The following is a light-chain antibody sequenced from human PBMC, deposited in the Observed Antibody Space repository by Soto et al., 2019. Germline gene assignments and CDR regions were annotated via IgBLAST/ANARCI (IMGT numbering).Light chain of an antibody. V-gene: IGLV2-14*01. CDR2: DVR. CDR1: SSDVGGYNY. J-gene: IGLJ1*01. CDR3: TSYTSGSTLYV. Sequence: QSVLTQPASVSGSPGQSITISCTGTSSDVGGYNYVSWYQQHPGKAPKLMIYDVRNRASGASNRFSGSKSGNTASLTISGLQAEDEADYYCTSYTSGSTLYVFGTGTKLTVL.